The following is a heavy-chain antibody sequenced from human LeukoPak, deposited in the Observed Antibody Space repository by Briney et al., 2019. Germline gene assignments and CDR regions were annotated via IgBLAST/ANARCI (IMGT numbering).Heavy chain of an antibody. D-gene: IGHD3-10*02. V-gene: IGHV1-18*01. J-gene: IGHJ6*03. CDR3: ARLFGELLLPSDHFYYMDV. CDR1: GYTFTSYG. CDR2: ISAYNDIT. Sequence: ASVKVSCKASGYTFTSYGISWVRQAPGQGLEWMGWISAYNDITDYAQTFKGRVTMTTDTSTSTAYMELRSLRSDDTAAYYCARLFGELLLPSDHFYYMDVWGKGTAVTVSS.